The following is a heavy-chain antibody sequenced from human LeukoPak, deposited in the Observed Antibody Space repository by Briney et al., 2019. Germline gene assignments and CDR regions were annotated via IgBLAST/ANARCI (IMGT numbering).Heavy chain of an antibody. J-gene: IGHJ4*02. CDR3: ARAGRSAGMY. CDR1: GGSFTGYY. V-gene: IGHV4-34*01. CDR2: INRSGST. D-gene: IGHD2-15*01. Sequence: PSETLSLTCAVYGGSFTGYYWSWIRQPPGEGLGWIGEINRSGSTDYSPSLKSRVTISVDTSKNQFSLRLSSVTAADTAVYYCARAGRSAGMYWGRRTLVTVSS.